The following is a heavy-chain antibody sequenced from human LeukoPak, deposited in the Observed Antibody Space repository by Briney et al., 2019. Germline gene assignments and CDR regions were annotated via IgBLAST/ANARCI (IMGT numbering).Heavy chain of an antibody. CDR3: ARGYCYNSNCYGNFDF. D-gene: IGHD2-2*01. CDR2: INPSGSST. J-gene: IGHJ4*02. Sequence: GASVKVSCKASGYTFTGYYLHWVRQAPGQGLEWMGLINPSGSSTSNTQKFQGRVTMTRDTSTSTVYMELSSLRSEDTAIYYCARGYCYNSNCYGNFDFWGQGTLVTVSS. V-gene: IGHV1-46*01. CDR1: GYTFTGYY.